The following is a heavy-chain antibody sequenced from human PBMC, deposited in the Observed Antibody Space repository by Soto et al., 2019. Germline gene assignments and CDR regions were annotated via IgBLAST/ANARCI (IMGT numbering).Heavy chain of an antibody. CDR3: ARPTLRNYQWYAFDI. V-gene: IGHV3-11*04. J-gene: IGHJ3*02. D-gene: IGHD2-8*01. Sequence: GGSLRLSCATSGFTFTDYYMTWIRQAPGKGLEWLSYISTSGSTIFYADSVKGRFTISRDNAKNSLYLQMNSLRPEDTAVYYCARPTLRNYQWYAFDIWGQGTMVTVSS. CDR1: GFTFTDYY. CDR2: ISTSGSTI.